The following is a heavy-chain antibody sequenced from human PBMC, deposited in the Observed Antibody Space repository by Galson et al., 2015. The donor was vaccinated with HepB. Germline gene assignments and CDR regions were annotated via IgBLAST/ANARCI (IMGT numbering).Heavy chain of an antibody. CDR3: AREVDYDSYFDY. V-gene: IGHV3-11*06. CDR2: ISSSSSYT. D-gene: IGHD3-22*01. J-gene: IGHJ4*02. CDR1: GFTFSDYY. Sequence: SLRLSCAASGFTFSDYYMSWIRQAPGKGLEWVSYISSSSSYTNYADSVKGRFTISRDNAKNSLYLQMNSLRAEDTAVYYCAREVDYDSYFDYWGQGTLVTVSS.